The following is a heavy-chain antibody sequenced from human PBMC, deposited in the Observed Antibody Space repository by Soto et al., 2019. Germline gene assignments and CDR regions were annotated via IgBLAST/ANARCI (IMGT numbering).Heavy chain of an antibody. J-gene: IGHJ2*01. CDR1: GFTFTSSA. CDR2: IVVGSGNT. Sequence: QLQLVQSGPEVKKPGTSVKVSCKASGFTFTSSAMQWVRQARGQRLEWIGWIVVGSGNTNYAQEFQERVTITRDMSTGTAYMELSSLRSEDTPVYYCAAAATKSDIVALPAPTRYQYFDLWGRGTLVTVTS. CDR3: AAAATKSDIVALPAPTRYQYFDL. V-gene: IGHV1-58*02. D-gene: IGHD2-2*01.